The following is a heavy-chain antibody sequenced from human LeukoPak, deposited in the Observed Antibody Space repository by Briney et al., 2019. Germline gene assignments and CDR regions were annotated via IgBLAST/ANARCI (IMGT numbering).Heavy chain of an antibody. V-gene: IGHV4-59*08. CDR2: IYYSGST. CDR1: GGSISRYY. J-gene: IGHJ4*02. D-gene: IGHD3-22*01. CDR3: ARLYYDSSGYRPDY. Sequence: SDTLSLTCTVSGGSISRYYWSWIRQPPGKGLEWIGYIYYSGSTNYNPSLKSRVTISVDTSKNQFSLKLSSVTAADTAVYYCARLYYDSSGYRPDYWGQGTLVTVSS.